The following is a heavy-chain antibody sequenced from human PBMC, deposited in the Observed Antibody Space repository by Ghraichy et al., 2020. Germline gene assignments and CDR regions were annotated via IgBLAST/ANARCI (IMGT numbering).Heavy chain of an antibody. Sequence: GESLNISCAASGFSLSNYWMNWVRQAPGKGLEWVANVNHDGSETYSVDSVKGRFTVSRDNAENSLYLQMNSLKVADTAVYYCVRGTAPPGLDYWGQGTLVTVSP. CDR2: VNHDGSET. J-gene: IGHJ4*02. CDR1: GFSLSNYW. V-gene: IGHV3-7*01. D-gene: IGHD2-21*02. CDR3: VRGTAPPGLDY.